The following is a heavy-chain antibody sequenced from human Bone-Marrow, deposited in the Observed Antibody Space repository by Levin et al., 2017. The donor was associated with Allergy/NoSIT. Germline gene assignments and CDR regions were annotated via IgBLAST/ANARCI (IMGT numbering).Heavy chain of an antibody. J-gene: IGHJ3*01. CDR1: GFSLTTTGVG. CDR2: IYWNDEK. V-gene: IGHV2-5*01. CDR3: AHEQPFRDSDAFDV. D-gene: IGHD1/OR15-1a*01. Sequence: ESGPTLVKPTQTLTVTCTFSGFSLTTTGVGVGWIRQPPGKALEWLALIYWNDEKRYSASLKSRLTVTKDTSKNQVVLTLTDMDPVDTGTYYCAHEQPFRDSDAFDVWGQGTVVTVSS.